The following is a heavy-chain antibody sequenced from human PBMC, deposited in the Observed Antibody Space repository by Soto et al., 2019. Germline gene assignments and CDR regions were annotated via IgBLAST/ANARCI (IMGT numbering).Heavy chain of an antibody. J-gene: IGHJ5*02. Sequence: HLVQSGPEVKKPGASITVSCKTSGDTFTNFGLSWVRQAPGQGLEWMGWIATYNSNRNYAQKFQGRLTRTTDTSTSTAYMELKSLGYDDTAVYYCATVLRGVVNWFDPWGQGTLVTVSS. CDR3: ATVLRGVVNWFDP. D-gene: IGHD3-10*01. V-gene: IGHV1-18*01. CDR1: GDTFTNFG. CDR2: IATYNSNR.